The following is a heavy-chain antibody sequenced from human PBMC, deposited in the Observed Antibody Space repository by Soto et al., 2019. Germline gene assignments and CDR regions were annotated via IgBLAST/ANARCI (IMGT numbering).Heavy chain of an antibody. J-gene: IGHJ4*02. CDR2: ISSSSSYI. CDR1: GFTFSSYS. D-gene: IGHD3-10*01. Sequence: GGSLRLSCAASGFTFSSYSMNWVRPAPGKGLEWVSSISSSSSYIYYADSVKGRFTISRDNAKNSLYLQMNSLRAEDTAVYYCARDLVRGVIRIPGWPFDYWGQGTLVTVSS. CDR3: ARDLVRGVIRIPGWPFDY. V-gene: IGHV3-21*01.